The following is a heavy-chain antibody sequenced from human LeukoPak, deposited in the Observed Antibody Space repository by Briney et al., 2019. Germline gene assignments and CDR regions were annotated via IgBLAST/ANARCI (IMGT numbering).Heavy chain of an antibody. D-gene: IGHD1-7*01. Sequence: ASVKVSCKASGYIFTSYFMHWVRQAPGQGLEWMGLINPSGGSTRYAQKFQGRVTMTRDMSTSTVYMELSSLRSEDTAVYYCARDPPAGTSPYWGQGTLVTVSS. CDR1: GYIFTSYF. CDR3: ARDPPAGTSPY. J-gene: IGHJ4*02. V-gene: IGHV1-46*01. CDR2: INPSGGST.